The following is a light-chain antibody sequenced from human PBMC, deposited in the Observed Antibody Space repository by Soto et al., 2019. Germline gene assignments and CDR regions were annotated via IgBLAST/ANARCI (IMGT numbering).Light chain of an antibody. Sequence: DIQMIQSPATLSASVGDRVTITCRAIQSISRWLTWYEQKPGKASKLLIYEASNLESGVPSRFSGSGSGTEFTLTIGGLQPDDFATYYCQQFNSYPITFGQGTRLEIK. J-gene: IGKJ5*01. CDR2: EAS. CDR3: QQFNSYPIT. CDR1: QSISRW. V-gene: IGKV1-5*01.